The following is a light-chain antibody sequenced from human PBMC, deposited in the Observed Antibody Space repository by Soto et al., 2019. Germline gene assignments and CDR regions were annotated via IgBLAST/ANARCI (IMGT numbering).Light chain of an antibody. CDR2: LGS. CDR1: QSLLHSNGYDS. CDR3: MQALQSPPT. V-gene: IGKV2-28*01. J-gene: IGKJ1*01. Sequence: EIVMTQSQLSLPVTPGEPASISCRSSQSLLHSNGYDSLDWYLQKPGQSPQLLIYLGSNRASGVPARFSGSGSGTDFTLKISRVEADDVGVYYCMQALQSPPTFGQGTKVEIK.